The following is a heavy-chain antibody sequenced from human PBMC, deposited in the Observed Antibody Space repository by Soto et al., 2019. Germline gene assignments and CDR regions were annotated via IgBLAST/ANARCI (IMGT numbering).Heavy chain of an antibody. CDR2: IYRTGST. D-gene: IGHD1-7*01. J-gene: IGHJ4*02. Sequence: QVQLQESGPGLVKPSGTLSLTCAVSGGSFTSNNWWTWVRQPPGQGLEWIGEIYRTGSTNNNPSLKRRVTISLDKSENQFHLTVTSLTAADTAVYYCASRDPRTSVDYWGQGTLVTVSS. V-gene: IGHV4-4*02. CDR1: GGSFTSNNW. CDR3: ASRDPRTSVDY.